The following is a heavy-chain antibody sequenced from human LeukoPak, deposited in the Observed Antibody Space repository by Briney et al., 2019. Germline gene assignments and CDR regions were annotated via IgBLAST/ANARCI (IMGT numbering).Heavy chain of an antibody. D-gene: IGHD6-13*01. CDR3: VKDRGAEQQLSSWFDP. Sequence: ASVTVSCKASGYTFTGFYMHWVRQAPGQGLEWMGWMNPNTGVTNHAQQFQGRVTMTRDTSVSTAYMELSRLRSDDTAVYYCVKDRGAEQQLSSWFDPWGQGTLVTVSS. CDR2: MNPNTGVT. J-gene: IGHJ5*02. CDR1: GYTFTGFY. V-gene: IGHV1-2*02.